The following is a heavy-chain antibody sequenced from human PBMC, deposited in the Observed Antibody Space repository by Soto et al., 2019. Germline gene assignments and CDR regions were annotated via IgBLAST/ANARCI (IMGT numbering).Heavy chain of an antibody. D-gene: IGHD1-26*01. J-gene: IGHJ6*02. CDR3: ADHLCQSYCTLDV. CDR1: DFTFSNCV. V-gene: IGHV3-23*01. CDR2: ITARGGST. Sequence: EVQLLESGGGLMRPGESLRLSCTGSDFTFSNCVMSWVRQVPGKGLEWLSCITARGGSTYYADSVKGNFSVSRDNYKNTLYLQLNRLEAEDTAVYHCADHLCQSYCTLDVWRRGITVDVSS.